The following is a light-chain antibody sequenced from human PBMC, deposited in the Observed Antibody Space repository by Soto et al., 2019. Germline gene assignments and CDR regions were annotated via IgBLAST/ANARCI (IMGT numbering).Light chain of an antibody. V-gene: IGLV2-23*01. Sequence: QSVLTQPASVSGSPGQSITISCTGSSSDIGSYNLVSWYQQRPGKAPKLLIFEGSKRPSGISDRFSGSKSGNTASLTTSGLQAEDESDYYCCSYIGGRTHYVFGPGTKLTVL. CDR3: CSYIGGRTHYV. CDR1: SSDIGSYNL. J-gene: IGLJ1*01. CDR2: EGS.